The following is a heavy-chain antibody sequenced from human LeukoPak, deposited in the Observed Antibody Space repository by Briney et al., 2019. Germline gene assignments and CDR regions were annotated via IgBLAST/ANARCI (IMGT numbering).Heavy chain of an antibody. CDR3: ATDYGGNPKAN. Sequence: GGSLRLSCAASGFTFSSYWMHWVRQAPGKGPVWVSRINSDGSSTSYADSVKGRFTISRDNAKNTLYLQMNSLRAEDTAVYYCATDYGGNPKANWGQGTLVTVSS. CDR1: GFTFSSYW. D-gene: IGHD4-23*01. J-gene: IGHJ4*02. V-gene: IGHV3-74*01. CDR2: INSDGSST.